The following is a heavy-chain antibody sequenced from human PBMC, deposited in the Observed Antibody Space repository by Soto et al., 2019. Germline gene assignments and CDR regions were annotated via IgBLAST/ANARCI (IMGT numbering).Heavy chain of an antibody. CDR1: GYSVSSGNYY. Sequence: PSETLSLTCPVSGYSVSSGNYYWSWIRQPPGKGLEWIGSIYFTGNTNYNPSLKSRLTMSIDTSRNLFSLRLGSVTAADTAVYYCGRVPVDTYMIYWSDPWGQGTLVTVSS. D-gene: IGHD3-16*01. CDR2: IYFTGNT. J-gene: IGHJ5*02. V-gene: IGHV4-61*01. CDR3: GRVPVDTYMIYWSDP.